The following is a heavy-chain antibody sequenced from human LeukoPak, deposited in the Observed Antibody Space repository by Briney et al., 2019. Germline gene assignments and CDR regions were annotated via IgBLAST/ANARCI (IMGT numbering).Heavy chain of an antibody. J-gene: IGHJ4*02. V-gene: IGHV1-69*13. D-gene: IGHD3-9*01. CDR2: IIPIFGKV. Sequence: GASVKVSCKASGGTFSNYAFNWVRQAPGQGLEWMGVIIPIFGKVNYAQKFQGRVTITADESTTTAYMELSSLRSEDTAVYYCARGTYYDILTGSWVGYWGQGTLVTVSS. CDR3: ARGTYYDILTGSWVGY. CDR1: GGTFSNYA.